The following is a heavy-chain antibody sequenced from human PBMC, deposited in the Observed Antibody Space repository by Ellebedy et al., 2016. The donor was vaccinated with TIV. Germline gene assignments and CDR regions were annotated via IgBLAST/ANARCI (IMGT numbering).Heavy chain of an antibody. CDR3: ARGGYGSGSYSYYGMDV. CDR2: INHSGST. D-gene: IGHD3-10*01. J-gene: IGHJ6*02. V-gene: IGHV4-34*01. Sequence: SETLSLTXAVYGGSFSGYYWSWIRQPPGKGLEWIGEINHSGSTNYNPSLKSRVTISVDTSKNQFSLKLSSVTAADTAVYYCARGGYGSGSYSYYGMDVWGQGTTVTVSS. CDR1: GGSFSGYY.